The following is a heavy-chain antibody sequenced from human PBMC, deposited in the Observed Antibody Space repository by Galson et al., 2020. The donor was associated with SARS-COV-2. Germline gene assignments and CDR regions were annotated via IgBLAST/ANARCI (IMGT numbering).Heavy chain of an antibody. Sequence: ASVKVSCKASGYTFTSYGISWVRQAPGQGLEWMGWISAYNGNTNYAQKLQGRVTMTTDTSTSTAYMELRSLRSDDTAVYYCARDRSFYYARDYYYGMDVWGQGTTVTVSS. V-gene: IGHV1-18*04. CDR3: ARDRSFYYARDYYYGMDV. J-gene: IGHJ6*02. CDR1: GYTFTSYG. CDR2: ISAYNGNT. D-gene: IGHD3-10*01.